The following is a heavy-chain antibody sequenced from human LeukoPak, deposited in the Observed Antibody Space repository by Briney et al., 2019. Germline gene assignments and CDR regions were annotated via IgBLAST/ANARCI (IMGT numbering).Heavy chain of an antibody. J-gene: IGHJ5*02. CDR2: ISAYNGNT. D-gene: IGHD2-15*01. CDR1: GYTFTSYG. CDR3: ARDCSGGSCYPTPYNWFDP. Sequence: ASVKVSCEASGYTFTSYGISWVRQAPGQGLEWMGWISAYNGNTNYAQKLQGRVTMTTDTSTSTAYMELRSLRSDDTAVYYCARDCSGGSCYPTPYNWFDPWGQGTLVTVSS. V-gene: IGHV1-18*01.